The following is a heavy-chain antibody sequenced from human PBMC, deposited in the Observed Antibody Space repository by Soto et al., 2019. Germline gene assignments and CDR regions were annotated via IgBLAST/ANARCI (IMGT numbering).Heavy chain of an antibody. Sequence: QVQLVQSGGEVKRPGASVKVSCKPSGYTFSNYGITWVRQAPGQPLEWLGWISLYSDGTNYAQKFQGRVSMTTDTSTPTAYMELRSLRSDDTAVYYCARVVPGAEAWFGPWGQGTLVTVSS. CDR2: ISLYSDGT. D-gene: IGHD2-2*01. CDR3: ARVVPGAEAWFGP. CDR1: GYTFSNYG. J-gene: IGHJ5*02. V-gene: IGHV1-18*01.